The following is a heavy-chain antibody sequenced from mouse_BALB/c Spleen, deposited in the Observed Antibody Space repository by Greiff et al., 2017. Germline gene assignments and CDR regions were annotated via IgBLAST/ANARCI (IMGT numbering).Heavy chain of an antibody. J-gene: IGHJ3*01. V-gene: IGHV1S56*01. CDR1: GYTFTSYY. CDR2: IYPGNVNT. D-gene: IGHD1-1*01. Sequence: QVQLQQSGPELVKPGASVRISCKASGYTFTSYYIHWVKQRPGQGLEWIGWIYPGNVNTKYNEKFKGKATLTADKSSSTAYMQLNSLTSEDSAVYFCAREGRYYGSSYLFAYWGQGTLVTVSA. CDR3: AREGRYYGSSYLFAY.